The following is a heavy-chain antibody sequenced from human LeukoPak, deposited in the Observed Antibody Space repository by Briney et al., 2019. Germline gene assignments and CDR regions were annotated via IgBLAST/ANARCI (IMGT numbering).Heavy chain of an antibody. V-gene: IGHV3-48*01. J-gene: IGHJ4*02. CDR3: ARHYDFWSGYQTRDY. D-gene: IGHD3-3*01. CDR2: ISSSSSTI. Sequence: PGGSLRLSCAASGFTFSSYSMNWVRQAPGKGLEWVSYISSSSSTIYYADSVKGRFTTSRDNAKNSLYLQMNSLRAEDTAVYYCARHYDFWSGYQTRDYWGQGTLVTVSS. CDR1: GFTFSSYS.